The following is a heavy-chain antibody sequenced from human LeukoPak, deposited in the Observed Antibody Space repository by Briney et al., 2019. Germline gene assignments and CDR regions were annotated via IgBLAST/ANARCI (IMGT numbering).Heavy chain of an antibody. D-gene: IGHD6-19*01. J-gene: IGHJ4*02. CDR2: INPNSGGT. Sequence: GASVKVSCKASGYTFTGYYMHWVRQAPGQGLEWMGWINPNSGGTNYAQKFQGRVTMTRDTSISTAYMELSRLRSDDTAVYYCARDLGYSSDILDYWGQGTLVTVSS. CDR1: GYTFTGYY. CDR3: ARDLGYSSDILDY. V-gene: IGHV1-2*02.